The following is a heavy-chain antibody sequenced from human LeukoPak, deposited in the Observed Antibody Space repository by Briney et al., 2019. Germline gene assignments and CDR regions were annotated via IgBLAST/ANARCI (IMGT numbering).Heavy chain of an antibody. CDR3: ARDGKNYYFDY. CDR1: GGTFSRYA. J-gene: IGHJ4*02. V-gene: IGHV1-69*05. Sequence: ASVKVSCKASGGTFSRYAISWVRQAPGQGLEWMGGIIPIFGTANYAQKFQGRVTMTRDTSTSTVYMELSSLRSEDTAVYYCARDGKNYYFDYWGQGTLVTVSS. D-gene: IGHD1-1*01. CDR2: IIPIFGTA.